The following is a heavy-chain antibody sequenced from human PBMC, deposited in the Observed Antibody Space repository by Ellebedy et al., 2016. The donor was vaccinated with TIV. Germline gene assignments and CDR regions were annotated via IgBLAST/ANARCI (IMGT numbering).Heavy chain of an antibody. Sequence: GESLKISCAASGFTFSSCWMHWVRQAPGKGLVWVSLINSDGSRTTYADSVKGRFTISRDNAKNTLYLQMNSLRAEDTAVDYCASRGVAVQGADYWGQGTLVTVSS. V-gene: IGHV3-74*01. D-gene: IGHD3-10*01. CDR3: ASRGVAVQGADY. J-gene: IGHJ4*02. CDR1: GFTFSSCW. CDR2: INSDGSRT.